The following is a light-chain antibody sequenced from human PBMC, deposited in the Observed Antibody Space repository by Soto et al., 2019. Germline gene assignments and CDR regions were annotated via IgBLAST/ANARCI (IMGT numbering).Light chain of an antibody. CDR1: QSISSW. V-gene: IGKV1-5*03. Sequence: DIQMTQSPSTLSASVGDRVTITCRASQSISSWLAWYQQKPGKAPQFLIYKASSLESGVPSRFSGSGSGTEFTLTISSLQPDDFATYYCQQYNSYSYTFGQGTKLEIK. CDR2: KAS. J-gene: IGKJ2*01. CDR3: QQYNSYSYT.